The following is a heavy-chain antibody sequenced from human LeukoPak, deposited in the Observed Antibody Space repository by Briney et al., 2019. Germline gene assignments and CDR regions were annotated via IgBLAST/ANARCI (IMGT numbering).Heavy chain of an antibody. J-gene: IGHJ1*01. Sequence: SETLSLTCAVYGGSFSGYYWSWIRQHPGKGLEWIGYIYYSGSTYYNPSLKSRVTISVDTSKNQFSLKLSSVTAADTAVYYCARDGPYSSSWYDPRVYFQHWGQGTLVTVSS. CDR2: IYYSGST. CDR3: ARDGPYSSSWYDPRVYFQH. D-gene: IGHD6-13*01. CDR1: GGSFSGYY. V-gene: IGHV4-31*11.